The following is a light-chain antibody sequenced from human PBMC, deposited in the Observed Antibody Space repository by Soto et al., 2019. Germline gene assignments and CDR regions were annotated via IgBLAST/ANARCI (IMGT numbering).Light chain of an antibody. V-gene: IGKV3-20*01. CDR1: QSVSSSY. J-gene: IGKJ1*01. Sequence: EIVLTQSPGTLSLSPGERATLSCRASQSVSSSYLAWYQQKPGQAPRLLIYGASSRATGIPDRFSGSGSGTDFTLPISSLAPEDFAVYYCQQYGSSPPTFGQGTRWIP. CDR2: GAS. CDR3: QQYGSSPPT.